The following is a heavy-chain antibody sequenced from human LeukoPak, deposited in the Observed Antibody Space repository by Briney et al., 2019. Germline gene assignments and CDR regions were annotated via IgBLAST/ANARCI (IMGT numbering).Heavy chain of an antibody. Sequence: PSETLSLTCAVYGGSFSGYYWSWIRQPPGKGLEWIGEINHSGSTNYNPSLKSRVTISVDTSKNQFSLKLSSVTAADTAVYYCARQKGGDSYGMDVWGQGTTVTVSS. V-gene: IGHV4-34*01. CDR2: INHSGST. J-gene: IGHJ6*02. CDR1: GGSFSGYY. CDR3: ARQKGGDSYGMDV. D-gene: IGHD2-21*02.